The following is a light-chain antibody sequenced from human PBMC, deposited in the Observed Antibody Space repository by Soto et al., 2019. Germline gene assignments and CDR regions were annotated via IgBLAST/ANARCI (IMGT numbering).Light chain of an antibody. CDR3: QQLNSYPVT. CDR1: QSVSSSY. CDR2: GAS. Sequence: EIVMTQSPATLSVSPGERATLSCRASQSVSSSYLAWYQQQPGQAPRLLIYGASSRATGIPDRFSGSGSGTDFTLTISSLQPEDFTTYYCQQLNSYPVTFGQGTRLEIK. V-gene: IGKV3D-20*02. J-gene: IGKJ5*01.